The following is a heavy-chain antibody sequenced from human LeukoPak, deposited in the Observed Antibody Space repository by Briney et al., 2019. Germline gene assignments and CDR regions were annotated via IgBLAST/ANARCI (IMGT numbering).Heavy chain of an antibody. J-gene: IGHJ6*02. D-gene: IGHD1/OR15-1a*01. CDR1: GFTFSSYE. Sequence: GGSLRLPCAASGFTFSSYEMNWVRQAPGKGLEWVSYISDSGSSIDYADSVKGRFTISRDNAKNSLFLQMNSLRDEDTAVYYCARDGPEQNDFDVWGQGTTVTVSS. V-gene: IGHV3-48*03. CDR3: ARDGPEQNDFDV. CDR2: ISDSGSSI.